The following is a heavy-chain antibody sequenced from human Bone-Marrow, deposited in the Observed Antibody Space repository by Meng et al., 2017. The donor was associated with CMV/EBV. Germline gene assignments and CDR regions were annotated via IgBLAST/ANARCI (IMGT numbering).Heavy chain of an antibody. D-gene: IGHD6-19*01. CDR2: INPKSGNT. CDR3: ARSGSGWYGGGMDY. CDR1: GYNFFNYD. Sequence: ASVKVSCKASGYNFFNYDINWLRHTTGQGLEYMGWINPKSGNTDYARKFQGRITFTRNTSTNTAFMEVNSLRSEDTAFYYCARSGSGWYGGGMDYWGQGALVTAPQ. V-gene: IGHV1-8*03. J-gene: IGHJ4*02.